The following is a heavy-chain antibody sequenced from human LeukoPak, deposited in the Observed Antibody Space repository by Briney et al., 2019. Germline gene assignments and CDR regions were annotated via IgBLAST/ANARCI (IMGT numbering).Heavy chain of an antibody. J-gene: IGHJ4*02. D-gene: IGHD5-12*01. CDR2: ISPYNGDT. CDR1: GYTLSYG. Sequence: ASVKVSCKAFGYTLSYGISWVRQAPGQGLEWMGWISPYNGDTHYAQEFQGRVTMTTDTSTSTAYMELRSLRSDDTAVYYCARDREVWLRPRRRYYFHYWGQGTLVTVSS. V-gene: IGHV1-18*01. CDR3: ARDREVWLRPRRRYYFHY.